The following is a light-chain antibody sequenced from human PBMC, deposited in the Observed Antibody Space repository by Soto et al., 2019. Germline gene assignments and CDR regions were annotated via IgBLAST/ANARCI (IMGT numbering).Light chain of an antibody. Sequence: IQITQFPSSLSAFVGDRVTITCRASQSVTSSLNWYQQKPGKAPKLLIYATSSWQSGIPSRFSGSGSGTDFTLTIGSLQSEDFATYYCQQCNSRPLTFGGGTKVDIK. CDR3: QQCNSRPLT. CDR1: QSVTSS. V-gene: IGKV1-39*01. J-gene: IGKJ4*02. CDR2: ATS.